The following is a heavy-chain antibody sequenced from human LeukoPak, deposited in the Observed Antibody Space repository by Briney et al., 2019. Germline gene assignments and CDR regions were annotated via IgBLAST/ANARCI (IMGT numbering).Heavy chain of an antibody. D-gene: IGHD2-2*01. Sequence: SVKVSCKASGGTFSSYAISWVRQAPGQGLEWMGGIIPIFGTANYAQKFQGRDTITADESTSTAYMELSSLRSEDTAVYYCAALGYCSSTSCSYYYYYYGMDVWGQGTTVTVSS. CDR2: IIPIFGTA. CDR1: GGTFSSYA. J-gene: IGHJ6*02. V-gene: IGHV1-69*01. CDR3: AALGYCSSTSCSYYYYYYGMDV.